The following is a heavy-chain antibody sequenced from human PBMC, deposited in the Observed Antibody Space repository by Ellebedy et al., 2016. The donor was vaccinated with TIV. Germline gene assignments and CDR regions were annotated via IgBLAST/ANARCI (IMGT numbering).Heavy chain of an antibody. Sequence: GESLKISCAASGFTFSSYGMHWVRQAPGKGLEWVAVIWYDGSNKYYADSVKGRFTISRDNSKNTLYLQMNSLRAEDTALYYCAKEPRFGAYYFDYWGQGTLVTVSS. CDR3: AKEPRFGAYYFDY. V-gene: IGHV3-33*03. CDR1: GFTFSSYG. D-gene: IGHD3-10*01. CDR2: IWYDGSNK. J-gene: IGHJ4*02.